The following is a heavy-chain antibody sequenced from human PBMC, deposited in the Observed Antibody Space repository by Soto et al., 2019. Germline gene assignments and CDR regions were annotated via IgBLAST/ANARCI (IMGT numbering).Heavy chain of an antibody. CDR1: GGSIDRSNYY. Sequence: QLQLQESGPGLVKPSETLSLTCTVSGGSIDRSNYYWDWIRQPPGKGLEWIGTTYYNGNAYYNPSLQSRVTMSVDTSKNQFSLKLLSVTAADTAVYYCARHFVAVVIKGWGYWGQGTLVTVSS. J-gene: IGHJ4*02. CDR2: TYYNGNA. D-gene: IGHD3-22*01. V-gene: IGHV4-39*01. CDR3: ARHFVAVVIKGWGY.